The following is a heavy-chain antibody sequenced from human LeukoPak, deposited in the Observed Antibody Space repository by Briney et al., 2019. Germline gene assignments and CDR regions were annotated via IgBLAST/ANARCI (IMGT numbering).Heavy chain of an antibody. Sequence: SETLSLTCAVYGGSFNGFYWSWIRQPPGKGLEWNGDINHSGGTNYIPSLKSRVTISVDTSKKQFSLKLTSVTAADTAVYYCARDSGTSGEVKFDPWGQGALVTVSS. CDR1: GGSFNGFY. V-gene: IGHV4-34*01. CDR2: INHSGGT. J-gene: IGHJ5*02. D-gene: IGHD3-10*01. CDR3: ARDSGTSGEVKFDP.